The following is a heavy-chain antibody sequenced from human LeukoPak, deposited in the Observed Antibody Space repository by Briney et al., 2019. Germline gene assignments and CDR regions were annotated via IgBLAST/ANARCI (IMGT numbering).Heavy chain of an antibody. Sequence: SETLSLTCTVSAGSINSSNYYWGWIRQPPGKGLEWIGSIYYSESTYYNPFLKSRVTMSVDTSKNQFSLRLSSVTAADTAVYYCARQKSGILTGYSYYFDYWGQGTLVTVSS. CDR3: ARQKSGILTGYSYYFDY. CDR1: AGSINSSNYY. V-gene: IGHV4-39*01. CDR2: IYYSEST. J-gene: IGHJ4*02. D-gene: IGHD3-9*01.